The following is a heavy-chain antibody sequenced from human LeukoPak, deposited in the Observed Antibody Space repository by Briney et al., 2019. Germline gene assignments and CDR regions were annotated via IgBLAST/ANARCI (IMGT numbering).Heavy chain of an antibody. CDR2: IKSKTDGGTT. D-gene: IGHD4-17*01. CDR1: GLTFSNAW. V-gene: IGHV3-15*01. Sequence: GGSLRRSCAASGLTFSNAWMSWVRQAPGKGLEWVGRIKSKTDGGTTDYAAPVKGRFTISRDDSKNTLYLQMNSLKTEDTAVYYCTAHDYGDYNYWGQGTLVTVSS. CDR3: TAHDYGDYNY. J-gene: IGHJ4*02.